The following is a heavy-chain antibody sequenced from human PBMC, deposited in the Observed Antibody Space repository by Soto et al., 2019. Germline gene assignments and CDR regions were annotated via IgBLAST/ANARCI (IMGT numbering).Heavy chain of an antibody. V-gene: IGHV4-4*07. J-gene: IGHJ4*02. CDR2: IYATGTP. Sequence: SETLCLPCTVSGASISGFYWIWIRKSAGKGLEWIGRIYATGTPDYNPTLNSRVMMSVDTSKKQLALKLSSVTAADTAVYYCARVGRATVVTFTRKGGFDYWGQGTLVTVSS. D-gene: IGHD4-17*01. CDR3: ARVGRATVVTFTRKGGFDY. CDR1: GASISGFY.